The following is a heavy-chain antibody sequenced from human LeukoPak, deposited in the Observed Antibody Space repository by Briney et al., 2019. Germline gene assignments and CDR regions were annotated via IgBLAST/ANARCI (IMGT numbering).Heavy chain of an antibody. CDR1: GFTFSSYT. CDR2: ISSSSYI. V-gene: IGHV3-21*01. J-gene: IGHJ4*02. Sequence: PGGSLRLSCAASGFTFSSYTMNWVRQAPGKGLEWVSSISSSSYIFYADSVKGRFTISRDNADNSLYLQMNSLRAEDTAVYYCARDIPYFYDTSGYLDYWGQGTLVTVSS. CDR3: ARDIPYFYDTSGYLDY. D-gene: IGHD3-22*01.